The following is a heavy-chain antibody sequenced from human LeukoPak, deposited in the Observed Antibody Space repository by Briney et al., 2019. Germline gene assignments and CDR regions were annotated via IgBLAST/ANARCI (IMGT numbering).Heavy chain of an antibody. Sequence: GGSLRLSCAASGFTFSSYATTWVRQAPGKGLEWVSSISGSGGTTYYADSVKGRFTISRDNSKNTLYLQTNSLRAEDTAVYYCAKDGRGSGSYYYFDYWGQGTLVTVSP. CDR1: GFTFSSYA. J-gene: IGHJ4*02. CDR2: ISGSGGTT. CDR3: AKDGRGSGSYYYFDY. D-gene: IGHD3-10*01. V-gene: IGHV3-23*01.